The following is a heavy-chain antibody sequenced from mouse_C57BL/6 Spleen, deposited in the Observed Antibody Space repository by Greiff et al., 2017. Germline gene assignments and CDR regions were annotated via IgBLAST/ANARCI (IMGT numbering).Heavy chain of an antibody. CDR1: GFSLTSYG. V-gene: IGHV2-2*01. CDR3: ARNRGNLYAMDY. J-gene: IGHJ4*01. CDR2: IWSGGST. D-gene: IGHD2-1*01. Sequence: VQGVESGPGLVQPSQSLSITCTVSGFSLTSYGVHWVRQSPGKGLEWLGVIWSGGSTDYNAAFISRLSISKDNSKSQVFFKMNSLQADDTAIYFCARNRGNLYAMDYWGQGTSVTVFS.